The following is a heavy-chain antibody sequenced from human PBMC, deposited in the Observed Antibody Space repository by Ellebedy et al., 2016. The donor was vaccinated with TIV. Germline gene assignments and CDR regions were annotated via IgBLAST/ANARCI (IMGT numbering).Heavy chain of an antibody. CDR3: AKGGRILTSGDRDGGCLDL. CDR2: ISYSGGTT. CDR1: TFIFSNYA. D-gene: IGHD2-15*01. V-gene: IGHV3-23*01. Sequence: GESLKISCAASTFIFSNYAMSWVRLAPGKGLELVSAISYSGGTTFSTDSVKGRFTISRDNSRNTVYLQMNSLRAEDTAIYYCAKGGRILTSGDRDGGCLDLWGRGTLVTVSS. J-gene: IGHJ2*01.